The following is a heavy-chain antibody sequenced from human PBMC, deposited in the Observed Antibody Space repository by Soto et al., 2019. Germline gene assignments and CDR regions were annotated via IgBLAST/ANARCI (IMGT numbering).Heavy chain of an antibody. CDR2: INHSGST. J-gene: IGHJ6*02. Sequence: PSETLSLTCAVYGGSFSGYYWSWIRQPPGKGLEWIGEINHSGSTNYNPSLKSRVTISVDTSKNQFSLKLSSVTAADTAVYYCARLRGSIENPDYYYYGMDVWGQGTTVTVS. V-gene: IGHV4-34*01. D-gene: IGHD3-16*02. CDR3: ARLRGSIENPDYYYYGMDV. CDR1: GGSFSGYY.